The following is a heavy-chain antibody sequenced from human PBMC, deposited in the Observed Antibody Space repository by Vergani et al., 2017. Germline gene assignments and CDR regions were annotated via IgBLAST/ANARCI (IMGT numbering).Heavy chain of an antibody. Sequence: QVQLVESGGGLVKPGGSLRISCAASGFTFSDYYMSWIRQAPGKGLEWVSYISSSSSYTNYADSVKGRFSISRDNAKNSLYLQMNSLRVEDTAVYYCARMDRQQPPGGWGQGTLVTVFS. CDR2: ISSSSSYT. CDR1: GFTFSDYY. D-gene: IGHD6-13*01. J-gene: IGHJ4*02. CDR3: ARMDRQQPPGG. V-gene: IGHV3-11*06.